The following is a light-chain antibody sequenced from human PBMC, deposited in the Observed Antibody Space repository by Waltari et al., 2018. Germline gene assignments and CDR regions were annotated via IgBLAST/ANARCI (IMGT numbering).Light chain of an antibody. CDR3: QQYYESPYT. CDR1: QSVLYSSNNYSF. Sequence: DIVITQSPDSPAVSLGERASIHCKSSQSVLYSSNNYSFLAWYQETPGQPTQLTIYGAANRESGVPDRFSGSGSGTHFTLTISRLEAEDVAVYYCQQYYESPYTFGQGTKLEIK. J-gene: IGKJ2*01. CDR2: GAA. V-gene: IGKV4-1*01.